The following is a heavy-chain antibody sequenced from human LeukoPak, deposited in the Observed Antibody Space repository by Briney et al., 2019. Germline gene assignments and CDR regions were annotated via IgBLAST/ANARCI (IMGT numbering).Heavy chain of an antibody. V-gene: IGHV4-4*07. D-gene: IGHD3-16*01. J-gene: IGHJ4*02. CDR3: AGEGEAGGYFDY. Sequence: PSETLSLTCTVSGGSISSYYWSWIRQPAGKGLEWIGRIYTSGSTNYNPSLKSRVTISVDRSKNQFSLKLSSVTAADTAVYYCAGEGEAGGYFDYWGQGTLVTVSS. CDR1: GGSISSYY. CDR2: IYTSGST.